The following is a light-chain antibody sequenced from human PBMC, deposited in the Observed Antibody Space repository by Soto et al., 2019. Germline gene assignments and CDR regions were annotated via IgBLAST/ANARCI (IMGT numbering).Light chain of an antibody. CDR2: DNN. J-gene: IGLJ1*01. CDR1: SSNIGNNY. Sequence: QSVLPQPPSVSAAPGQKVTISCSGSSSNIGNNYVSWYQQLPGTAPKLLIYDNNKRPSGIPDRFSGSKSGTSATLGITGLQTGDEADYYCGTWDSSLSADNYVFGTGTKLTVL. CDR3: GTWDSSLSADNYV. V-gene: IGLV1-51*01.